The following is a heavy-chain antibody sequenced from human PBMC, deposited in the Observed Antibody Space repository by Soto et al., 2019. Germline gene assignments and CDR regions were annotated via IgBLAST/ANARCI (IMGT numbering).Heavy chain of an antibody. Sequence: GGSLRLSCAASGFTFSDYYMNWIRQAPGQGLEWLSFINPRGETRYIADSIRGRFTFSRDNAGRSLYLQMDRLRADDTAVYYCARSGIPLIEALDSWGHGTLVTVSS. CDR1: GFTFSDYY. D-gene: IGHD1-1*01. CDR3: ARSGIPLIEALDS. V-gene: IGHV3-11*01. J-gene: IGHJ5*01. CDR2: INPRGETR.